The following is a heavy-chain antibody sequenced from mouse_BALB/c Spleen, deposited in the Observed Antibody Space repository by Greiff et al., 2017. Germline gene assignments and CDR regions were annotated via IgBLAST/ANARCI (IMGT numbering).Heavy chain of an antibody. CDR2: ISSGSSTI. Sequence: EVMLVESGGGLVQPGGSRKLSCAASGFTFSSFGMHWVRQAPEKGLEWVAYISSGSSTIYYADTVKGRFTISRDNPKNTLFLQMTSLRSEDTAMYYCARRTGKGYFDVWGAGTTVTVSS. CDR1: GFTFSSFG. CDR3: ARRTGKGYFDV. V-gene: IGHV5-17*02. J-gene: IGHJ1*01.